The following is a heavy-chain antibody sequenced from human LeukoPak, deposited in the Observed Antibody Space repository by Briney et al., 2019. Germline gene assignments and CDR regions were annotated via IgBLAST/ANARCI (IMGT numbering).Heavy chain of an antibody. CDR1: GFTFSSYW. CDR2: ISWNSGSI. Sequence: GGSLRLSCAASGFTFSSYWMHWVRQAPGKGLEWVSGISWNSGSIGYADSVKGRFTISRDNAKNSLYLQMNSLRAEDTALYYCAKDTGDGSGSYYDYWGQGTLVTVSS. V-gene: IGHV3-9*01. CDR3: AKDTGDGSGSYYDY. J-gene: IGHJ4*02. D-gene: IGHD3-10*01.